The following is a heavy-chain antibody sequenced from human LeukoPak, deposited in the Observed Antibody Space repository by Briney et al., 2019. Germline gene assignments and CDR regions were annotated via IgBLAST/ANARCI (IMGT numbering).Heavy chain of an antibody. CDR1: GFTFSNAW. J-gene: IGHJ5*02. CDR2: IKSKANGGTT. CDR3: TPDYGLDP. V-gene: IGHV3-15*01. D-gene: IGHD3-16*01. Sequence: GGSLRLSCAASGFTFSNAWMTWVRQAPGKGLEWVGRIKSKANGGTTDYAAPVKGRFTISRDDSKDTLFLQMNSLKTEDTAVYYWTPDYGLDPWGQGTLVTVSS.